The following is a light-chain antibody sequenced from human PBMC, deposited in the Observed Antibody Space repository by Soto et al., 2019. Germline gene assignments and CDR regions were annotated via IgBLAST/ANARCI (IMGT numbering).Light chain of an antibody. CDR1: QSISSW. J-gene: IGKJ3*01. CDR3: QEYNSYSGFT. CDR2: KAA. Sequence: DIQMTQSPSTLSASVGDRVTITCRASQSISSWLAWYQQKPGKAPKLLIYKAASLESGVPSRFRGSRSGTDFTLTISSLQPDDFATFFCQEYNSYSGFTFGPGTKVDIK. V-gene: IGKV1-5*03.